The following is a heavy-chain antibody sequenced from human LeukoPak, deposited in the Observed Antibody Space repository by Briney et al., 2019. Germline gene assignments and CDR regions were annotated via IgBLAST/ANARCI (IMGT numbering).Heavy chain of an antibody. CDR1: GGSISSSNW. CDR3: ANDGFDYYDSSGYSYFHY. V-gene: IGHV4-4*02. D-gene: IGHD3-22*01. J-gene: IGHJ4*02. Sequence: SGTLSLTCTVSGGSISSSNWWSWVRQPPGKGLEWIGEIYHSGSTSYNPSLKSRVTISVDKSKNQFSLKLSSVTAADTAVYYCANDGFDYYDSSGYSYFHYWGQGTLVTVSS. CDR2: IYHSGST.